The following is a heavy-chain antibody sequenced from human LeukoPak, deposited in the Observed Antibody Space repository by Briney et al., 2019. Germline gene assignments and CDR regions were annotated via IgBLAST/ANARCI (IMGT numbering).Heavy chain of an antibody. CDR3: SRGPIQLWVHNGMDV. CDR1: GFTLGGQA. J-gene: IGHJ6*02. Sequence: GGSLRLFCRTSGFTLGGQAMSWVREAPGKGLEWVGFIRSVAYRGTTEYAAAVKGRFTISRDDSKGVVHLQMNALKSEDTAVYYCSRGPIQLWVHNGMDVWGQGTTVTVSS. CDR2: IRSVAYRGTT. V-gene: IGHV3-49*04. D-gene: IGHD5-18*01.